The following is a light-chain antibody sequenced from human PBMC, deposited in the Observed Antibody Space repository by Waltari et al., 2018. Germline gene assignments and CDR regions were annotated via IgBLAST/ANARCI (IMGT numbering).Light chain of an antibody. CDR1: SSNIGNNP. V-gene: IGLV1-51*01. J-gene: IGLJ2*01. CDR3: ETWDGSLRGVV. CDR2: DNK. Sequence: QSVLTQPPSVSAAPGQKVTISCSGSSSNIGNNPVSWYQQVPGTAPKLLIYDNKERPSWIPDRFSGSQSGTSATLGITGLQTGDAADYYCETWDGSLRGVVFGGGTKLTVL.